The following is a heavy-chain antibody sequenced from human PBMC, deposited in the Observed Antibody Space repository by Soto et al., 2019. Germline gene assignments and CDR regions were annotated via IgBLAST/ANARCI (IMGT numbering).Heavy chain of an antibody. D-gene: IGHD2-15*01. J-gene: IGHJ5*02. CDR2: IYSGGTT. Sequence: PGGSLRLSCAASGFSVSSSHMTWVRQAPGKGLEWVSVIYSGGTTYYAVSVKGRFTISRDNAKNTLCLQMNSLRAGDTAVYCCTRSFSRYGCNRILYWYQEVFPVYNCFAPWGQGTLVTVSS. V-gene: IGHV3-53*01. CDR3: TRSFSRYGCNRILYWYQEVFPVYNCFAP. CDR1: GFSVSSSH.